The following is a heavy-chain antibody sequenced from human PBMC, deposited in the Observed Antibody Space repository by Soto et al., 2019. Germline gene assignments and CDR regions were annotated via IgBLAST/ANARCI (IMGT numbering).Heavy chain of an antibody. CDR1: GFTFDDYA. CDR3: AKDGPVVAAPEYFQH. CDR2: ISWNSGSI. V-gene: IGHV3-9*01. J-gene: IGHJ1*01. Sequence: EVQLVESGGGLVQPGRSLRLSCAASGFTFDDYAMHWVRQAPGKGLEWVSGISWNSGSIGYADSVKGRFTISRDNAKNSLYLQMNSLRAEVAALYYCAKDGPVVAAPEYFQHWGQGTLVTVSS. D-gene: IGHD6-19*01.